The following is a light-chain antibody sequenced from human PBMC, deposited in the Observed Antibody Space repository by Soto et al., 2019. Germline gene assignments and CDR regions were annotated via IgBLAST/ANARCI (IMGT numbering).Light chain of an antibody. V-gene: IGLV2-14*01. J-gene: IGLJ1*01. CDR3: CSYTTSNTRQIV. CDR1: SSDVGGYNY. CDR2: DVS. Sequence: QSALPQPASVSGSPGQSITISCTGNSSDVGGYNYVSWYQQHPGKAPKFMIYDVSNRPSGVSNRFSGSKSGNTASLTISGLQAEDEADYYCCSYTTSNTRQIVFGTGTKVTVL.